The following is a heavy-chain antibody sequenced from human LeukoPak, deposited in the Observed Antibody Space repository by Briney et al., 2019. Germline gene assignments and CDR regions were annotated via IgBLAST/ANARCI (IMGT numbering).Heavy chain of an antibody. CDR1: GYSFTTNW. D-gene: IGHD3-22*01. J-gene: IGHJ4*02. CDR3: ARRSYDSSVYYRYMYYFDY. CDR2: IYPGDSDT. V-gene: IGHV5-51*01. Sequence: GESLKISCKGSGYSFTTNWIGWVRQMPGKGLEWMGIIYPGDSDTRYSPSFQGQVTISVDKSISTAYLQWSSLKASDTAMYYCARRSYDSSVYYRYMYYFDYWGQGTLATVSS.